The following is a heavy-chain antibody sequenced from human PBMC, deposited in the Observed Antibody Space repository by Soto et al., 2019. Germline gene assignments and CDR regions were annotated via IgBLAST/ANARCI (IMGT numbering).Heavy chain of an antibody. CDR2: IYYSGIT. D-gene: IGHD2-8*02. J-gene: IGHJ4*02. V-gene: IGHV4-59*01. CDR3: ARGGGVYYFDY. CDR1: GRSIASYS. Sequence: SETLSLTCTVSGRSIASYSWSWIRQPPGKGLEWIGYIYYSGITDYNPSLKSRVTISVDTSKSQFSLKLSSVTAADTAVYYCARGGGVYYFDYWGQGTLVTVS.